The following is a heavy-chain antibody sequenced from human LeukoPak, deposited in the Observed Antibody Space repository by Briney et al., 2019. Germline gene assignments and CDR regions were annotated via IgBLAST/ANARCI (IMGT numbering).Heavy chain of an antibody. J-gene: IGHJ6*02. CDR1: GFTVSSNY. D-gene: IGHD3-10*01. CDR3: ATLWYYGMDV. Sequence: GGSLRLSCAASGFTVSSNYMSWVRHAPGKRLEWVSVIYSGGSTYYADSVKGRFTISRDNSKNTLYLQMNSLRAEDTAVYYCATLWYYGMDVWGQGTTVTVSS. CDR2: IYSGGST. V-gene: IGHV3-53*01.